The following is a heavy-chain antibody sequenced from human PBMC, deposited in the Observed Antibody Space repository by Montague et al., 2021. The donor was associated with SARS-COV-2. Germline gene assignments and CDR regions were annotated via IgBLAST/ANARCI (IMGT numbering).Heavy chain of an antibody. CDR2: IYYSGST. D-gene: IGHD2-8*01. CDR1: GGSISSSSYY. CDR3: ARQSRFRPNALCYAFDY. V-gene: IGHV4-39*01. J-gene: IGHJ4*02. Sequence: SETLSLTCTVSGGSISSSSYYWGWIRQPPGKGLEWIGNIYYSGSTYYNSSLQSRVTISVDTSKNQFSLRLRSVTAADTSVYYCARQSRFRPNALCYAFDYWGQGTLVTVSS.